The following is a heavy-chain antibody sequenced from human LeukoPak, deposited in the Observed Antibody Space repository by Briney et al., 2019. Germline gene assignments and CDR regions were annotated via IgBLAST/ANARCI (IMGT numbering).Heavy chain of an antibody. Sequence: SVKVSCKASGYTFTGYYMHWVRQAPGQGLEWMGRIIPILGIANYAQKFQGRVTITADKSTSTAYMELSSLRSEDTAVYYCVGILAYYFDYWGQGALVTVSS. J-gene: IGHJ4*02. CDR2: IIPILGIA. V-gene: IGHV1-69*02. CDR1: GYTFTGYY. D-gene: IGHD2-15*01. CDR3: VGILAYYFDY.